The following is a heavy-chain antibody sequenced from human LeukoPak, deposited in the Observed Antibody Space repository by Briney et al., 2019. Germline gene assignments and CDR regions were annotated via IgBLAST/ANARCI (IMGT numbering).Heavy chain of an antibody. CDR2: IYSSGST. CDR1: GGSISSGSYY. CDR3: ARARPPDYGDYVPYYYFDY. J-gene: IGHJ4*02. D-gene: IGHD4-17*01. V-gene: IGHV4-61*02. Sequence: MSSQTLSLTCTVSGGSISSGSYYWSWIRQPAGKGLEWIGRIYSSGSTNYNPSLKSRVTISVDTSKNQFSLNLSSVTAADTAVYSCARARPPDYGDYVPYYYFDYWGQGTLVTVSS.